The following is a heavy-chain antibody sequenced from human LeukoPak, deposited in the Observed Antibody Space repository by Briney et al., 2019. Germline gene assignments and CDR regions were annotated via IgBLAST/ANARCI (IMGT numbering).Heavy chain of an antibody. D-gene: IGHD2-15*01. CDR1: GFTFSSYA. CDR2: ISGSGGST. Sequence: GGSLRLSCAASGFTFSSYAMSWVRQAPGKGLAWVSAISGSGGSTYYADSVKGRFTISRDNAKLYLQMNSLRAGDTAVYYCAGGQGWHFDLWGRGTLITVSS. V-gene: IGHV3-23*01. J-gene: IGHJ2*01. CDR3: AGGQGWHFDL.